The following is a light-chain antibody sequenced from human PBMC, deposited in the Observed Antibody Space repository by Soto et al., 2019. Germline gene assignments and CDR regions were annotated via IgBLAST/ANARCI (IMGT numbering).Light chain of an antibody. CDR1: QSVRSW. V-gene: IGKV1-5*01. Sequence: DIQMTQSPSTLSASVGDRVTITCRASQSVRSWLAWYQQKPGRAPKFLIYDASSLESGVPSRFSGSGSGTEFTLTISRLEPEDFAVYYCQQYGSSPPRKFGQGTKV. CDR2: DAS. CDR3: QQYGSSPPRK. J-gene: IGKJ1*01.